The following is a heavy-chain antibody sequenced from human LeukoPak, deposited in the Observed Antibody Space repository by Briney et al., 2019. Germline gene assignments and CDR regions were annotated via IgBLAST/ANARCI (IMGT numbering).Heavy chain of an antibody. Sequence: SETLSLTCTVSGGSISSYYWSWIRQPPGKGLEWIGYISYSGSTNYNPSLKSRVTISVGTSKNQFSLKLSSVTAADTAVYYCARGKAAAGILVDYWGQGTLVTVSS. CDR2: ISYSGST. CDR3: ARGKAAAGILVDY. D-gene: IGHD6-13*01. J-gene: IGHJ4*02. CDR1: GGSISSYY. V-gene: IGHV4-59*01.